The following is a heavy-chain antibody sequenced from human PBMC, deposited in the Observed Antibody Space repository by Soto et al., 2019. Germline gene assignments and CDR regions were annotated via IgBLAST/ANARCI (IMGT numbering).Heavy chain of an antibody. CDR2: ITSSGATV. J-gene: IGHJ4*02. CDR3: ARDLYSGSYSEAY. Sequence: GGSLRLSCAASGFSFSDYSMNWVRQAPGKGLEWVSKITSSGATVHYADSVKGRFTISRDNGMSSLYLEMNSLRDEDTAVYYRARDLYSGSYSEAYWGQGTLVTVSS. V-gene: IGHV3-48*02. D-gene: IGHD1-26*01. CDR1: GFSFSDYS.